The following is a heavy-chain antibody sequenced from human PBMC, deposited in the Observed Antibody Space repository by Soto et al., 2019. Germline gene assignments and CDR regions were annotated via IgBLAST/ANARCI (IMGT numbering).Heavy chain of an antibody. CDR1: GGTFNKYA. V-gene: IGHV1-69*13. D-gene: IGHD2-2*03. J-gene: IGHJ4*02. Sequence: GASVKVSCKASGGTFNKYAIDWVRQAPGQGLEWMGGIIPLFGTAKYAQKFQGRVTITADEATSTAYMELSSLRSEDTAVYYCARDPIGFRPPRLLDYWGREPWSPSPQ. CDR3: ARDPIGFRPPRLLDY. CDR2: IIPLFGTA.